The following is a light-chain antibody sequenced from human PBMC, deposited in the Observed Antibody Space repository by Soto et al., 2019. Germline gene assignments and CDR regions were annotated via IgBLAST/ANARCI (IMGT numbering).Light chain of an antibody. J-gene: IGLJ1*01. CDR3: QSYDSSLSEV. CDR2: DNT. Sequence: QSALTQSPSVSGAPGQRVTISCTGSSSNIGAGYDVHWYQQVPGTVPKLLIYDNTNRPSGVPDRFSGSKSGTSASLAITGLQAEDEADYYCQSYDSSLSEVFGTGTKVTVL. V-gene: IGLV1-40*01. CDR1: SSNIGAGYD.